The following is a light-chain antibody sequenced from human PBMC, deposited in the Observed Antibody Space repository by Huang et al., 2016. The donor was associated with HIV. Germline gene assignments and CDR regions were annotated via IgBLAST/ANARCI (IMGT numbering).Light chain of an antibody. J-gene: IGKJ4*01. V-gene: IGKV1-8*01. CDR1: QNVGTS. CDR2: NAS. CDR3: QHSDGLSPLT. Sequence: IRMTQSPSSLSASTGDRVTITCRASQNVGTSLAWYQQRPGRAPVLLIYNASTLQRGVPSRFSGSGSRTLFTLTIGCLQVEDAATYYCQHSDGLSPLTFGGGT.